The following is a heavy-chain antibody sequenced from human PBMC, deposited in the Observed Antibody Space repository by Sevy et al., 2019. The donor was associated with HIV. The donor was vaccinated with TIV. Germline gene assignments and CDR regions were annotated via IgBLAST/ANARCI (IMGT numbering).Heavy chain of an antibody. V-gene: IGHV3-30-3*01. J-gene: IGHJ4*02. D-gene: IGHD3-10*01. CDR1: GFTFSSYA. CDR3: GKDRIRGLWFGELSGGLDY. Sequence: GGSLRLSCAASGFTFSSYAMHWVRQAPGKGLEWVAVISYDGSNKYNTDSVKGRFTISRDDSKNTLYLQMNSLRAVDTAVYYCGKDRIRGLWFGELSGGLDYWGQGTLVTVSS. CDR2: ISYDGSNK.